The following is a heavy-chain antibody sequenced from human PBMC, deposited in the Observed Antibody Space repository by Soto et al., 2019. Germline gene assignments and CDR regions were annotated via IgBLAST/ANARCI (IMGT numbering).Heavy chain of an antibody. D-gene: IGHD2-2*02. J-gene: IGHJ5*02. V-gene: IGHV3-74*01. CDR2: INSDGNIT. Sequence: GGSLRLSSEDSGFTMSNYWMHWVRQAPGTRLVWVARINSDGNITHSATSVKGRFTISRDNAKNTLYLQMNILRAEDTAVYFCVRDHCSTATCYTVWFDPWGQGTQVTV. CDR3: VRDHCSTATCYTVWFDP. CDR1: GFTMSNYW.